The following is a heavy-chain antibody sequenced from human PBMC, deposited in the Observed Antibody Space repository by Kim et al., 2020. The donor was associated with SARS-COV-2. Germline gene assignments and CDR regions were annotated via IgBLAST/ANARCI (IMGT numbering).Heavy chain of an antibody. D-gene: IGHD3-10*01. V-gene: IGHV3-30*04. CDR2: ISYDGSNK. CDR1: GFTFSSYA. Sequence: GGSLRLSCAASGFTFSSYAMHWVRQAPGKGLEWVAVISYDGSNKYYADSVKGRFTISRDNSKNTLYLQMNSLRAEDTAVYYCARLTYYYGSGSSPGDYWG. J-gene: IGHJ4*01. CDR3: ARLTYYYGSGSSPGDY.